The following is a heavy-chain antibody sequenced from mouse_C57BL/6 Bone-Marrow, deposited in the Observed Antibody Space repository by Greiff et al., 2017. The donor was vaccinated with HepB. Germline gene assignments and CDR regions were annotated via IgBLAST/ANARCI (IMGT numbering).Heavy chain of an antibody. J-gene: IGHJ4*01. V-gene: IGHV14-4*01. CDR1: GFNIKDDY. Sequence: EVQLQQSGAELVRPGASVKLSCTASGFNIKDDYMHWVKQRPEQGLEWIGWIDPENGDTEYASKFQGKATITADTSSNTAYLQLSSLTSEDTAVYYCTTKMITTRYYYAMDYWGQGTSVTVSS. D-gene: IGHD2-4*01. CDR2: IDPENGDT. CDR3: TTKMITTRYYYAMDY.